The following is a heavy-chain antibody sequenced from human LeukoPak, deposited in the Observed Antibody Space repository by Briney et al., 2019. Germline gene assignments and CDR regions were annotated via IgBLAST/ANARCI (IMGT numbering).Heavy chain of an antibody. V-gene: IGHV4-39*07. CDR3: ARVFGSYCSSTSCYSAPDH. J-gene: IGHJ4*02. CDR2: IYYSGST. Sequence: SETLSLTCTVSGGSISSSSYYWGWIRQPPGTGLEWIGSIYYSGSTYYNPSLKSRVTISVDTSKNQFSLKLSSVTAADTAVYYCARVFGSYCSSTSCYSAPDHWGQGTLVTVSS. CDR1: GGSISSSSYY. D-gene: IGHD2-2*01.